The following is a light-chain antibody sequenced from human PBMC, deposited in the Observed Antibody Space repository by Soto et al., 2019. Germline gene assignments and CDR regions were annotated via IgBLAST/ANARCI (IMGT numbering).Light chain of an antibody. Sequence: QSALTQPASVSASPGQSITISCTGGKNDIGSSDYVSWYQQHPGKAPKLIIYGVSNRPSGTSDRFSGSKSGNTASLTISGLQADDEADYYCSSSTSSNTLVFGVGTKVTVL. CDR1: KNDIGSSDY. J-gene: IGLJ3*02. CDR2: GVS. V-gene: IGLV2-14*01. CDR3: SSSTSSNTLV.